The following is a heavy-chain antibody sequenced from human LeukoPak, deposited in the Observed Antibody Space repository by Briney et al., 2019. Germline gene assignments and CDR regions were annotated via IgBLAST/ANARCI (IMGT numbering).Heavy chain of an antibody. J-gene: IGHJ4*02. V-gene: IGHV4-59*01. D-gene: IGHD3-10*01. CDR3: ARGDYYGSGTYYRVYDY. Sequence: PSETLSLTCTVPGGSINSYYWSWIRQPPGKGLEWIGYIYYSGSTKYNPSLKSRVTISVDTSKNQFSLKLTSVTAADTAVYYCARGDYYGSGTYYRVYDYWGQGSLVTVSS. CDR1: GGSINSYY. CDR2: IYYSGST.